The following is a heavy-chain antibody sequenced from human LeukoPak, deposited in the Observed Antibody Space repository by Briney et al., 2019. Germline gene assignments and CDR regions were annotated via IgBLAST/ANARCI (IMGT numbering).Heavy chain of an antibody. CDR1: GYTFTSYG. D-gene: IGHD6-6*01. J-gene: IGHJ4*02. Sequence: SVKVSCTASGYTFTSYGISWVRQAPGQGLEWMGGIIPIFGTANYAQKFQGRVTITADESTSTAYMELSSLRSEDTAVYYCASPPSYSSSSGYFDYWGQGTLVTVSS. CDR3: ASPPSYSSSSGYFDY. V-gene: IGHV1-69*13. CDR2: IIPIFGTA.